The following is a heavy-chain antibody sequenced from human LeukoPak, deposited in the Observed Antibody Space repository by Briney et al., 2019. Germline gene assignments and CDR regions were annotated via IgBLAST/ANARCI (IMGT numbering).Heavy chain of an antibody. CDR2: IIPIFGTA. D-gene: IGHD3-10*01. V-gene: IGHV1-69*13. J-gene: IGHJ4*02. CDR3: AREGGSYKHFDD. Sequence: SVKVSCKASGGTFSSYAISWVRQAPGQGLEWMGGIIPIFGTANYAQKFQGRVTITADESTSTAYMELSSLRSDDTALYYCAREGGSYKHFDDWGQGSLVTVSS. CDR1: GGTFSSYA.